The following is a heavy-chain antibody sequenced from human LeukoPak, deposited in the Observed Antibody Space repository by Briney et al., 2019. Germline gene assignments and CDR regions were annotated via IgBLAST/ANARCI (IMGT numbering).Heavy chain of an antibody. CDR2: IYYSGST. D-gene: IGHD2-2*01. CDR3: ARSSWVVPAAMNWFDP. V-gene: IGHV4-59*01. CDR1: GGSISSYY. Sequence: PSETLSLTCTVSGGSISSYYWSWIRQPPGKGLEWIGYIYYSGSTNYNPSLKSRVTISVDTSKNQFSLKLSSVTAADTAVYYCARSSWVVPAAMNWFDPWGQGTLVTVSS. J-gene: IGHJ5*02.